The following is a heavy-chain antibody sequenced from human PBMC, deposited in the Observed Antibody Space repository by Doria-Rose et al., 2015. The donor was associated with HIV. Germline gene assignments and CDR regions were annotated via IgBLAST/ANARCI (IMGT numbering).Heavy chain of an antibody. J-gene: IGHJ4*02. CDR3: ARIKSSRWYHKYYFDF. Sequence: QITLKESGPVLVKPTETLTLTCTVSGVSLSSPGMGVSWIRQPPGKALEWLANIFSYDERSYNTSLKSRLTISRGTSKSQVVLTMTDMDPVDTATYYCARIKSSRWYHKYYFDFWGQGTLVIVSA. CDR2: IFSYDER. V-gene: IGHV2-26*01. CDR1: GVSLSSPGMG. D-gene: IGHD6-13*01.